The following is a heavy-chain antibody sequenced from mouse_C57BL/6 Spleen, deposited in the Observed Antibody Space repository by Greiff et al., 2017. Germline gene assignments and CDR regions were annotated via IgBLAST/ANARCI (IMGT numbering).Heavy chain of an antibody. Sequence: QVTLKESGPGLVQPSQSLSITCTVSGFSLTSYGVHWVRQSPGKGLEWLGVIWSGGSTDYNAAFISRLSISKDNSKSQVFFKMNSLQADDTAIYYCARIYYGNYYAMDYWGQGTSVTVSS. CDR2: IWSGGST. CDR3: ARIYYGNYYAMDY. J-gene: IGHJ4*01. D-gene: IGHD2-1*01. CDR1: GFSLTSYG. V-gene: IGHV2-2*01.